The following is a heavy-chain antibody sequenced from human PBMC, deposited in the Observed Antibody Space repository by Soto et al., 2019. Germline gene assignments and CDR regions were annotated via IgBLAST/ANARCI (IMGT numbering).Heavy chain of an antibody. D-gene: IGHD3-22*01. Sequence: QITLKESGPTLVKPTQTLTLTCTFSGFSLSTSGVGVGWIRQPPGKPLEWLALIYWNDDKRYSPSLKSRLTVTKDHSKNHLVLTMTHMDPVDTATDYCAHSRVYYYDSSGYYAIPGYWGQGTLVTVSP. J-gene: IGHJ4*02. CDR2: IYWNDDK. CDR3: AHSRVYYYDSSGYYAIPGY. V-gene: IGHV2-5*01. CDR1: GFSLSTSGVG.